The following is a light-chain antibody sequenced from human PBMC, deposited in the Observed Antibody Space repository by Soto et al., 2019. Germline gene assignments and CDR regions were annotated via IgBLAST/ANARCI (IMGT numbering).Light chain of an antibody. CDR1: QSVPSTY. CDR2: GAS. CDR3: QQYLTSPKT. J-gene: IGKJ1*01. Sequence: HSPSILSLSPGERATLSCRASQSVPSTYFAWYQQKAGQPPRLLIYGASRRAPGIPERFSGSGSGTDFTLTISRLEPEDFAVYYCQQYLTSPKTFGQGTKVDI. V-gene: IGKV3-20*01.